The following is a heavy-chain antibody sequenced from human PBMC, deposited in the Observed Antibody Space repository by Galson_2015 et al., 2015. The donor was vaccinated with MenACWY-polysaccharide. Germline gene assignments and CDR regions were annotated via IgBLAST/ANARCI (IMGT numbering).Heavy chain of an antibody. CDR1: GFTFSSYA. J-gene: IGHJ4*02. Sequence: SLRLSCAASGFTFSSYAMSWVRQAPGKGLEWVSAISGSGGSTYYADSVKGRFTISRDNSKNTLYLQMNSLRAEDTAVYYCAKTPDREGAASSGYNDFDYSGQGTLVTVSS. D-gene: IGHD3-22*01. CDR2: ISGSGGST. V-gene: IGHV3-23*01. CDR3: AKTPDREGAASSGYNDFDY.